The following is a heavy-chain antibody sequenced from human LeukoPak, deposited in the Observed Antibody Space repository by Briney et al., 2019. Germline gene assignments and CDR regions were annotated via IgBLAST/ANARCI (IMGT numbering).Heavy chain of an antibody. CDR3: AGQWLVPDNWFDP. J-gene: IGHJ5*02. CDR1: GYRFTSYW. Sequence: GESLKISFKGSGYRFTSYWIAWVRQMPGKGLDWMVIIYPGDSNNSHSPCLQGQVTIAAEKSISTDHLQRSSLKASDTVMYYCAGQWLVPDNWFDPWGQGTLVTVSS. D-gene: IGHD6-19*01. V-gene: IGHV5-51*01. CDR2: IYPGDSNN.